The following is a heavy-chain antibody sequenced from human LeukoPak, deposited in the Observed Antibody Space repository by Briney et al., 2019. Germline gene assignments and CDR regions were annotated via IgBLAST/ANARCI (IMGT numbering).Heavy chain of an antibody. CDR2: INAGNGNT. D-gene: IGHD2-2*01. CDR1: GYTFTSYA. V-gene: IGHV1-3*01. J-gene: IGHJ6*02. CDR3: ARFPSLPQYQLPKNYYYYGMDV. Sequence: GASVKVSCKASGYTFTSYAMHWVRQAPGQRLEWMGWINAGNGNTKYSQKFQGRVTITRDTSASTAYMELSSLRSEDTAVYYCARFPSLPQYQLPKNYYYYGMDVWGQGTTVTVSS.